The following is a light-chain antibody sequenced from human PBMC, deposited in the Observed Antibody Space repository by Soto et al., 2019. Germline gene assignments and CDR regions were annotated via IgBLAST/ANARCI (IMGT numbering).Light chain of an antibody. CDR3: QQYTHWPRT. J-gene: IGKJ1*01. CDR1: QSVSSN. V-gene: IGKV3-15*01. Sequence: ETVMTQSPATLSVSPGERATLSCRASQSVSSNLAWYQQKPGQAPRLLIYGASTRATGIPARFSGSGSGTEFTLTISSLQSEYFAVYYCQQYTHWPRTFGQGTKVDVK. CDR2: GAS.